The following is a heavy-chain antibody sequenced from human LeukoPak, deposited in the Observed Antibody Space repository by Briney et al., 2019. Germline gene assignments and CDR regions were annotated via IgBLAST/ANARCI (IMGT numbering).Heavy chain of an antibody. CDR1: GFTFSSYS. J-gene: IGHJ3*02. D-gene: IGHD2-15*01. CDR3: ARDRRSGIALDGFDI. CDR2: ITSSSSTI. Sequence: GGSLRLSCAASGFTFSSYSMNWVRQAQGKGVEWVSYITSSSSTIYYADSVRGRFTISRDNAKNSLYLHMNSLRAEDTAVYYCARDRRSGIALDGFDIWGQGTMVTVSS. V-gene: IGHV3-48*04.